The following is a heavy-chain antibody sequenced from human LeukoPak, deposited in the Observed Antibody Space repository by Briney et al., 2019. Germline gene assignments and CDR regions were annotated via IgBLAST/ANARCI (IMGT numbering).Heavy chain of an antibody. D-gene: IGHD5/OR15-5a*01. CDR2: INHSGST. J-gene: IGHJ4*02. CDR3: ARRNGQDIVSTFRRRYYFDY. V-gene: IGHV4-34*01. Sequence: SDTLSLTCTVSGGSFTGTDYFWGWIRQPPGKGLEWIGEINHSGSTNYNPSLKSRVTISINTSKNQFSLKLSSVTAADTAVYYCARRNGQDIVSTFRRRYYFDYWGQGTLVTVSS. CDR1: GGSFTGTDYF.